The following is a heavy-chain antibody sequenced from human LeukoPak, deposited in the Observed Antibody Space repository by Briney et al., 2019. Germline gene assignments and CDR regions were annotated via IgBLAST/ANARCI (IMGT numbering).Heavy chain of an antibody. J-gene: IGHJ6*01. D-gene: IGHD4-17*01. CDR2: IIPILDIA. V-gene: IGHV1-69*04. CDR3: AREPMVTTYGLDV. Sequence: SVKVSCKASGGTFSNYAINWVRQAPGQGLEWMGRIIPILDIANYAQKFQGRVTITADKSTTTAYMELSSLRSEDTAGYYCAREPMVTTYGLDVWGQGTTVTVSS. CDR1: GGTFSNYA.